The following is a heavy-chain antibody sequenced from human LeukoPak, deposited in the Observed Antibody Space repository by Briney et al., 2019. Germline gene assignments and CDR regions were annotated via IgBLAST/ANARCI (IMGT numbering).Heavy chain of an antibody. CDR1: GYTFTSYY. Sequence: ASVKVSCKASGYTFTSYYMHWVRQAPGQGLEWMGIINPSGGSTSYAQKFQGRVTMTRDTSTSTVYMELSSLRSEDTAVYYCARGSAPITIFGVVPRRYYYMDVWGKGTTVTVSS. CDR3: ARGSAPITIFGVVPRRYYYMDV. D-gene: IGHD3-3*01. J-gene: IGHJ6*03. CDR2: INPSGGST. V-gene: IGHV1-46*01.